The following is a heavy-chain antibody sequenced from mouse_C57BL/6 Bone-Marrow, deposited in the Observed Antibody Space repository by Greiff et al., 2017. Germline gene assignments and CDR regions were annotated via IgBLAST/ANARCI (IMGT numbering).Heavy chain of an antibody. CDR2: IDPSAIFT. CDR1: GYTFTSYW. J-gene: IGHJ2*01. CDR3: AIWLRRRKNY. D-gene: IGHD2-2*01. V-gene: IGHV1-59*01. Sequence: QVQLQQPGAELVRPGTSVKLSCKASGYTFTSYWMHWVKQRPGQGLEWIGEIDPSAIFTNYNQKFKGKATLTVDTSSSTSYMQLSSHTAEDSAVYYCAIWLRRRKNYWGQGTTLTVSS.